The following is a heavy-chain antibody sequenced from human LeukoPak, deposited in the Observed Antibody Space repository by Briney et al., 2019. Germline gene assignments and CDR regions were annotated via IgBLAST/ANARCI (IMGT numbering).Heavy chain of an antibody. V-gene: IGHV4-61*08. D-gene: IGHD2-2*01. CDR2: IYYSGST. CDR1: GGSISSSGYY. J-gene: IGHJ4*02. Sequence: PSETLSLTCTVSGGSISSSGYYWDWIRQPPGKGLEWIGYIYYSGSTNYNPSLKSRVTISVDTSKNQFSLKLSSVTAADTAVYYCARVKNYCSSTSCYAYFDYWGQGTLVTVSS. CDR3: ARVKNYCSSTSCYAYFDY.